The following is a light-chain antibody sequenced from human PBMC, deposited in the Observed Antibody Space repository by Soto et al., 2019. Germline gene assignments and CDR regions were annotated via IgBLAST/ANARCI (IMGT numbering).Light chain of an antibody. CDR3: STWGDSLRGWV. CDR1: SSNIGTNS. CDR2: NNT. Sequence: QSVLTQPPSASATPGQRVTISCSGSSSNIGTNSVYWYQQLPGTAPKVRIYNNTQRPSGVPDRFSASKSGTSASLAISGLRSDDEADYYCSTWGDSLRGWVFGGGTKLTGL. J-gene: IGLJ3*02. V-gene: IGLV1-47*01.